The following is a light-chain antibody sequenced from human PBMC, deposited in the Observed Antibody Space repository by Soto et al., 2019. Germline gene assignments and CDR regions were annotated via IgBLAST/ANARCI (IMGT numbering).Light chain of an antibody. V-gene: IGKV1-12*01. CDR3: QQSSKWVT. CDR1: QDVGKW. CDR2: GAS. Sequence: DIQMTQSPPSLSASGGDRVTTTCRASQDVGKWLAWYQQKPGKAPTLLIHGASSLQSGVPPRYSGSGYGTDFTLTISSLQTEDFATYYCQQSSKWVTFGRGTKVDI. J-gene: IGKJ4*01.